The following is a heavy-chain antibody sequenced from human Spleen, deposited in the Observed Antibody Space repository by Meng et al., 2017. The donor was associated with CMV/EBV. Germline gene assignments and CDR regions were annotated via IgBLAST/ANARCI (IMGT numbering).Heavy chain of an antibody. V-gene: IGHV4-34*01. CDR3: ARDLHLTYYYDSGGFDP. D-gene: IGHD3-22*01. CDR2: INHSGST. J-gene: IGHJ5*02. CDR1: GSFSGSY. Sequence: GSFSGSYWSWIRQRQRKELEWIGEINHSGSTNYNPSLKSRVTISVDTSKTQFSLKLSSVTAADTAVYYCARDLHLTYYYDSGGFDPWGQGTLVTVSS.